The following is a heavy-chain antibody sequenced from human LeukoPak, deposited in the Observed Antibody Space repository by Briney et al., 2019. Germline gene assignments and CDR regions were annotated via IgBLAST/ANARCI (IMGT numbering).Heavy chain of an antibody. CDR2: IYYSGST. J-gene: IGHJ6*03. CDR3: ARGSHYYYYMDV. CDR1: GGSISSYY. D-gene: IGHD2-15*01. V-gene: IGHV4-59*01. Sequence: SETLSLTCTVSGGSISSYYWSWIRQPPGKRLEWIGYIYYSGSTNYNPSLKSRVTISVDTSKNQFSLKLSSVTAADTAVYYCARGSHYYYYMDVWGKGTTVTVSS.